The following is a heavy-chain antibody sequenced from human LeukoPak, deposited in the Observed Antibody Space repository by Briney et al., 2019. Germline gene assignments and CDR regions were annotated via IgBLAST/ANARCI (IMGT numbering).Heavy chain of an antibody. CDR2: VSYDGSNK. CDR1: GFTFSSYG. Sequence: GGSLRLSCAASGFTFSSYGMHWVRQAPGKGLEWVAVVSYDGSNKYYADSVKGRFTISRDNSKNTLYLQMNSLRAEDTAVYYCAKDLSAIVVVPDAFDIWGQGTMVTVSS. V-gene: IGHV3-30*18. J-gene: IGHJ3*02. CDR3: AKDLSAIVVVPDAFDI. D-gene: IGHD3-22*01.